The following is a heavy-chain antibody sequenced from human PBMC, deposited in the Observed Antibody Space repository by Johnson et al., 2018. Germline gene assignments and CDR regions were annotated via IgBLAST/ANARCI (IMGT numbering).Heavy chain of an antibody. D-gene: IGHD3-22*01. CDR3: ARDTYYDDSSGYYPNWFDP. V-gene: IGHV1-69*01. CDR1: GGTFSSYA. J-gene: IGHJ5*02. CDR2: IIPIFGTT. Sequence: QVQLVESGAEVKKXGSSVKVSCKASGGTFSSYAISWVRQAPGQGLEWMGGIIPIFGTTNYAQKFQGRVTSTADESPSTAYMELSSLRSEDTAVYYCARDTYYDDSSGYYPNWFDPWGQGTLVTVSS.